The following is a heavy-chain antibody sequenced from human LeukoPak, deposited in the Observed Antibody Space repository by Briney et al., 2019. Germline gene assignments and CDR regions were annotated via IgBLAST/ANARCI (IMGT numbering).Heavy chain of an antibody. D-gene: IGHD2-15*01. CDR2: IKQDGSET. CDR1: GFTFTNNF. CDR3: AKRGHRVVAASRNYYYYMDV. V-gene: IGHV3-7*01. J-gene: IGHJ6*03. Sequence: GGSLRLSCAASGFTFTNNFMSWVRQVPGKGLEWVANIKQDGSETTYADSVRGRFTISRDNSKNTLYLQMNSLRAEDTAVYYCAKRGHRVVAASRNYYYYMDVWGKGTTVTISS.